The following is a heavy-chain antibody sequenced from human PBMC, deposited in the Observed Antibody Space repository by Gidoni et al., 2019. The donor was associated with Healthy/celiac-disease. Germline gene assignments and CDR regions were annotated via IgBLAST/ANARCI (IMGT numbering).Heavy chain of an antibody. D-gene: IGHD4-17*01. V-gene: IGHV3-48*01. CDR1: GFTFSSYS. Sequence: EVQLVESGGGLVQHGGSLRLSCAASGFTFSSYSMNWVRQAPGKGLEWVSYISSSSSTIYYADSVKGRFTISRDNAKNSLYLQMNSLRAEDTAVYYCARMALAYGTGYYFDYWGQGTLVTVSS. CDR2: ISSSSSTI. J-gene: IGHJ4*02. CDR3: ARMALAYGTGYYFDY.